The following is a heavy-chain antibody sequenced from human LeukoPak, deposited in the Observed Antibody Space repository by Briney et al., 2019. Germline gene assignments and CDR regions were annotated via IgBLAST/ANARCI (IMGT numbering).Heavy chain of an antibody. J-gene: IGHJ3*02. V-gene: IGHV4-30-4*08. CDR1: GGSISCGDYY. CDR2: IYYSGST. D-gene: IGHD3-22*01. CDR3: ARVRYYDSSGYYYVAFDI. Sequence: PSQTLSLTCTVSGGSISCGDYYWSWIRQPPGKGLEWIGYIYYSGSTYYNPSLKSRVTISVDTSKNQFSLKLSSVTAADTAVYYCARVRYYDSSGYYYVAFDIWGQGTMVTVSS.